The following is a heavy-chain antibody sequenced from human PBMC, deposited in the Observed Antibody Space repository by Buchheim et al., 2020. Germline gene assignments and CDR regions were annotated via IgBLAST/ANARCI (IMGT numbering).Heavy chain of an antibody. V-gene: IGHV1-2*06. D-gene: IGHD6-13*01. CDR2: INPNSGGT. Sequence: QVQLVQSGAEVKKPGASVKVSCKASGYTFTGYYMHWVRQAPGQGLEWMGRINPNSGGTNYAQKFQGRVTMTRDTSISTAYMELSRLRSDDTAVYYCARDWDSSSWYRNYYYYGMDVWGQGTT. CDR1: GYTFTGYY. J-gene: IGHJ6*02. CDR3: ARDWDSSSWYRNYYYYGMDV.